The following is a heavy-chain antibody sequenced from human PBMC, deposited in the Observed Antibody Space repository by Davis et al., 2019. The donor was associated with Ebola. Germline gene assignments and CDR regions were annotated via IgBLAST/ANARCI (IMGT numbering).Heavy chain of an antibody. CDR2: ISYDGSNK. V-gene: IGHV3-30*04. D-gene: IGHD4-17*01. Sequence: GGPLRLSCAASGFTFSSYAMHWVRQAPGKGLEWVAVISYDGSNKYYADSVKGRFTISRDNSKNTLYLQMNSLRAEDTAVYYCAKDRTTVTHYWHLDLWGRGTLVTVSS. CDR1: GFTFSSYA. J-gene: IGHJ2*01. CDR3: AKDRTTVTHYWHLDL.